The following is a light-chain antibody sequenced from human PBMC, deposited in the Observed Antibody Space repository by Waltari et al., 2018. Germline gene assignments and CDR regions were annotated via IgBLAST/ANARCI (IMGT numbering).Light chain of an antibody. CDR2: EVT. CDR1: SNDIGNYNL. CDR3: CSYAGSVTSWM. Sequence: QSALTQPASVSGSPGQSITISCTGASNDIGNYNLVSWYQQYPGKAPKLLIYEVTKRPSGVSDRFSGSKSGNTASLTISGLQAEDEADFYCCSYAGSVTSWMFGGGTKLTVL. J-gene: IGLJ3*02. V-gene: IGLV2-23*02.